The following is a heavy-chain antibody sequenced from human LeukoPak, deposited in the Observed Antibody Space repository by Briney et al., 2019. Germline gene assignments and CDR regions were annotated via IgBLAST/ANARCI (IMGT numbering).Heavy chain of an antibody. CDR3: ARVWGDYSNTDY. D-gene: IGHD4-11*01. Sequence: GGSLRLSCAASGFTFSSYPMIWVRQAPGKGLECISYISSSGDTIHYADSVKGRFTFSRDNDKNSLYLQMNSLRAEDTAVYYCARVWGDYSNTDYWGQGTLVTVSS. V-gene: IGHV3-48*01. CDR1: GFTFSSYP. J-gene: IGHJ4*02. CDR2: ISSSGDTI.